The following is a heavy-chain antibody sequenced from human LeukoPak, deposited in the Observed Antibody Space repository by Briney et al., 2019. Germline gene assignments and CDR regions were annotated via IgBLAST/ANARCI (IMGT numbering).Heavy chain of an antibody. J-gene: IGHJ4*02. CDR2: ISSSGGST. V-gene: IGHV3-23*01. Sequence: GGSLRLSCAASGFTFTNYAMSWVRQAPGKGLEWVSTISSSGGSTYYADSVKGRFTISRDNSKNTLYLQMNSLRAEDTAVYYCAKTRDYYDSSGYYYYFDYWGQGTLVTVSS. CDR1: GFTFTNYA. CDR3: AKTRDYYDSSGYYYYFDY. D-gene: IGHD3-22*01.